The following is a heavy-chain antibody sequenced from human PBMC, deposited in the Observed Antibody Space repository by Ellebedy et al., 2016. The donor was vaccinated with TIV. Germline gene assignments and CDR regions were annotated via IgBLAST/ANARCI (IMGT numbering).Heavy chain of an antibody. CDR3: ARDRTEGASTVGY. J-gene: IGHJ4*02. CDR2: INPNSGGT. CDR1: RYTFSDHY. V-gene: IGHV1-2*02. D-gene: IGHD3/OR15-3a*01. Sequence: ASVKVSXKASRYTFSDHYIHWVRQAPGQGLEWMGWINPNSGGTDFAQKFQGRVTMTRDTSISTAYMELSRLYSDDTAVYYCARDRTEGASTVGYWGQGTLVTVSS.